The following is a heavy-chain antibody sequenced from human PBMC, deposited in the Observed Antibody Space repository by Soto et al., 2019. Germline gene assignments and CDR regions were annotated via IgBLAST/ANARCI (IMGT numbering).Heavy chain of an antibody. J-gene: IGHJ4*02. D-gene: IGHD1-26*01. Sequence: EVHVLESGGGLVQPGGSLRLSCAASGFTFSNSAMSWVRQAPGKGLEWVSIISGGRGDSIYYADSVKGRFSISRDNSRNTVYLQMSSLRADDTAVYYCAKAVGPLAPSSRVFDSWGQGTLVTVSS. CDR3: AKAVGPLAPSSRVFDS. CDR2: ISGGRGDSI. V-gene: IGHV3-23*01. CDR1: GFTFSNSA.